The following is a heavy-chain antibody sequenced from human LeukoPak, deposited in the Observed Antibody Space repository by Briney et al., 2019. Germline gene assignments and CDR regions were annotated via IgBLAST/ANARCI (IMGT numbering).Heavy chain of an antibody. CDR1: GGTFSSYA. CDR2: IIPIFGTA. Sequence: GASVKVSCKASGGTFSSYAISWVRQAPGQGLEWMGGIIPIFGTANYAQKFQGRVTITADKSTSTAYMELSSLRSEDTAVYYCANPRGLRHYFDYWGQGTLVTVSS. D-gene: IGHD3-10*01. J-gene: IGHJ4*02. CDR3: ANPRGLRHYFDY. V-gene: IGHV1-69*06.